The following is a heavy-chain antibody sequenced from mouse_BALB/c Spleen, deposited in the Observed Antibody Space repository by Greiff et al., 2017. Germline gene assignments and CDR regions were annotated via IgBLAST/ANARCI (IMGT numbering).Heavy chain of an antibody. D-gene: IGHD2-14*01. CDR2: ISYSGST. CDR3: ARGEVRRYFDY. V-gene: IGHV3-2*02. CDR1: GYSITSDYA. Sequence: DVKLQESGPGLVKPSQSLSLTCTVTGYSITSDYAWNWIRQFPGNKLEWMGYISYSGSTSYNPSLKSRISITRDTSKNQFFLQLNSVTTEDTATYYCARGEVRRYFDYWGQGTTLTVSS. J-gene: IGHJ2*01.